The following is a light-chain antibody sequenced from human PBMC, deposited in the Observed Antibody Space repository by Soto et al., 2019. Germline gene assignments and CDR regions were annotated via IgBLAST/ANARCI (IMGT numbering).Light chain of an antibody. J-gene: IGLJ3*02. Sequence: QSALTQPRSVSGSPGQSVTISCTGTGSDVGDYNFVSWYQHHPGKAPKVIIYDVDKRPSGVPARFSGSKSGNTASLTISGLQAEDEADYHCCSYAGSYTWVFGGGTKVTVL. CDR3: CSYAGSYTWV. CDR1: GSDVGDYNF. CDR2: DVD. V-gene: IGLV2-11*01.